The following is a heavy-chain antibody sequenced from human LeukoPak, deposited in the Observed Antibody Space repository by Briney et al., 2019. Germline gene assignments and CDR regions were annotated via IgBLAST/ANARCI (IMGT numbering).Heavy chain of an antibody. D-gene: IGHD3-10*01. Sequence: GGSLRLSCAASGFTFSDYYMSWIRQAPGKGLECVSCISKSGSPIYCADSVKGRFTISRDNAKNSLYLQMNSLRAEDTAVYYCARARGSYSFDSWGQGTLVTVSS. CDR2: ISKSGSPI. J-gene: IGHJ4*02. CDR1: GFTFSDYY. V-gene: IGHV3-11*01. CDR3: ARARGSYSFDS.